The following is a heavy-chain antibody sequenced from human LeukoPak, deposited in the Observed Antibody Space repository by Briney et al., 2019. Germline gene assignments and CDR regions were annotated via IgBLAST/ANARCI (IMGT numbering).Heavy chain of an antibody. Sequence: PGGSLRLSCAASGFTFSSYAMHWVRQAPGKGLEYVSAISSNGGSTYYANSVKGRFTISRDNSKNTLYLQMGSLRAEDMAVYYCARSYSGSYELDYWGQGTLVTVSS. V-gene: IGHV3-64*01. CDR1: GFTFSSYA. CDR2: ISSNGGST. J-gene: IGHJ4*02. CDR3: ARSYSGSYELDY. D-gene: IGHD1-26*01.